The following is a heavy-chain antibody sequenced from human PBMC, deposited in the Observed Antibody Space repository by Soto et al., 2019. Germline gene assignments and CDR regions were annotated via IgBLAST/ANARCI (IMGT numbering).Heavy chain of an antibody. CDR2: IYYSGST. CDR1: GGSIGSYY. D-gene: IGHD3-3*01. CDR3: ARSREYYDFWSGYDY. J-gene: IGHJ4*02. V-gene: IGHV4-59*01. Sequence: SETLSLTCTVSGGSIGSYYWSWIRQPPGKGLEWIGYIYYSGSTNYNPSLKSRVTISVDTSKNQFSLKLSSVTAADTAVYYCARSREYYDFWSGYDYWGQGTLVTVSS.